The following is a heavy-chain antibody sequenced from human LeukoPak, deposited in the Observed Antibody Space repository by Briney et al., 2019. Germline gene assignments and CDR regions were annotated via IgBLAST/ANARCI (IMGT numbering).Heavy chain of an antibody. CDR2: IYYSGTT. J-gene: IGHJ4*02. V-gene: IGHV4-39*01. Sequence: SETLSLTCTVSGGSISSNSYYWGWVRQPPGKGLGWIGNIYYSGTTYSNPSLKSRLTISIDTSKNQFSLKLSSVTAADTAVYYCARQHYYDSNEADWGQGTLVTVSS. CDR1: GGSISSNSYY. CDR3: ARQHYYDSNEAD. D-gene: IGHD3-22*01.